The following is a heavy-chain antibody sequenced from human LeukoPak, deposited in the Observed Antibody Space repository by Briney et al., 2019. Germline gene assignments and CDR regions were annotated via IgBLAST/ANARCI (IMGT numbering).Heavy chain of an antibody. Sequence: GGSLRHSCAASGFTFSSYAMHWVRQAPGKGLEWVAVISYDGSNKYYPDSVKGRFTISRDNSKNTLYLQMNSLRAEDTAVYYCARSGVVGALKDYWGQGTLVTVSS. CDR1: GFTFSSYA. D-gene: IGHD1-26*01. J-gene: IGHJ4*02. V-gene: IGHV3-30-3*01. CDR2: ISYDGSNK. CDR3: ARSGVVGALKDY.